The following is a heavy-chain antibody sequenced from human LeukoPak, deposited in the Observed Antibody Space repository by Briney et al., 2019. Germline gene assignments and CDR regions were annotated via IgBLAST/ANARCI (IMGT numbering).Heavy chain of an antibody. D-gene: IGHD6-19*01. J-gene: IGHJ4*02. CDR1: GASINGYY. CDR3: ARGDSGVWVFYY. V-gene: IGHV4-4*07. CDR2: IYTSGST. Sequence: SETLSLTCTVSGASINGYYWSWIRQPAGKGLEWIGRIYTSGSTNYNPSLKSRVTISVDRSKNQFSLKLNSVTAADTALYYCARGDSGVWVFYYWGQGTLVTVSS.